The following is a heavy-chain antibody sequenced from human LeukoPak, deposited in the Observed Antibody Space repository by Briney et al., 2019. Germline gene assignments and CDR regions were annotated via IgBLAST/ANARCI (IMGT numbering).Heavy chain of an antibody. CDR3: ARDKGSGSYSAFDY. J-gene: IGHJ4*02. D-gene: IGHD3-10*01. CDR1: GFTLSSYA. V-gene: IGHV3-64*01. Sequence: GGSLRLSXAASGFTLSSYAMHWARQAPGKGLEYVSAMSSNGGSTYYANSVKGRFTISRDNSKNTLYLQMGSLRAEDMAVYYCARDKGSGSYSAFDYWGQGTLVTVSS. CDR2: MSSNGGST.